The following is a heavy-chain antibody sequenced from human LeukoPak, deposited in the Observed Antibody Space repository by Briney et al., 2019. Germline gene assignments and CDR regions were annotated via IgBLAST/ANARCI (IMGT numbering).Heavy chain of an antibody. CDR2: RHHSGSS. Sequence: PSETLSLTCTVSGGSISSYYLSWLRQPPGKGLEWIAYRHHSGSSNYNPSLESRVTVSVDTSNNQFSLRVTSVTAADTAVYYCARVVGSGWNYFDSWGQGTLVTVSS. CDR3: ARVVGSGWNYFDS. D-gene: IGHD6-19*01. V-gene: IGHV4-59*01. J-gene: IGHJ4*02. CDR1: GGSISSYY.